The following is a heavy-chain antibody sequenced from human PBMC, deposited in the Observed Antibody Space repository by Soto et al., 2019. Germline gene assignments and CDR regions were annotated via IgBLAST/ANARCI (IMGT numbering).Heavy chain of an antibody. V-gene: IGHV3-33*01. CDR3: ARWGPDKVLDY. Sequence: QVQLVESGGGVVQPGRSLRVSCAASGFTFSSHGMHWVRQAPGKELEWVAVIWYDGSNKYYGESVKGRFIISRDNSKSTVDLQMNSLRAEDTAIYYCARWGPDKVLDYWGQGTLVTVSS. CDR2: IWYDGSNK. D-gene: IGHD3-16*01. J-gene: IGHJ4*02. CDR1: GFTFSSHG.